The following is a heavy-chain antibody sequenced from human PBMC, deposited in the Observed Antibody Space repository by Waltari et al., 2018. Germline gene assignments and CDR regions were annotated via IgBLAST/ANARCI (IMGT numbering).Heavy chain of an antibody. CDR1: GHTLTELY. CDR3: ATTRFSSWYAPLDF. D-gene: IGHD6-13*01. V-gene: IGHV1-24*01. CDR2: LHSDDGET. Sequence: QVNLVQSGAEVKKPGASVKVSCKVSGHTLTELYIHWVRQAPGKGLEWMGGLHSDDGETLYAQHFQGRVTLTEDTSTDTAYMALTGLLSEDTAVYYCATTRFSSWYAPLDFWGQGTLITVSS. J-gene: IGHJ4*02.